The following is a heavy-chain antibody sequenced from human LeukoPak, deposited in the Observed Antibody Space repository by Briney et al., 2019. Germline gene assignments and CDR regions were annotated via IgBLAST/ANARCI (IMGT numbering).Heavy chain of an antibody. V-gene: IGHV4-39*01. CDR1: GGSFSSSTHF. J-gene: IGHJ3*02. CDR3: ARRGWTGGYTYAAFDI. D-gene: IGHD5-18*01. Sequence: SETLSLTCTVSGGSFSSSTHFWGWIRQPPGKGLEWIGSISYGGSAYYNPSLKSRVTISVYTSKNQFSLKLTSVSAADTAMYYCARRGWTGGYTYAAFDIWGQGTMVTVSS. CDR2: ISYGGSA.